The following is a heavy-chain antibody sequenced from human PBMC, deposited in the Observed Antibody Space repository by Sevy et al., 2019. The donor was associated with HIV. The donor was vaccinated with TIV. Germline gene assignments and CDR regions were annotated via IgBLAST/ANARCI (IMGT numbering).Heavy chain of an antibody. J-gene: IGHJ4*02. Sequence: SETLSLTCTVSGGSISLYYWSWIRQPAGKGLEWIGHIYGSGSTSYNPSLKSRVTMSLDTSQNQSSLKLTSVIAADTAVYYCAGEAKLGAPLGYWGQGTLVTVSS. D-gene: IGHD3-16*01. V-gene: IGHV4-4*07. CDR3: AGEAKLGAPLGY. CDR1: GGSISLYY. CDR2: IYGSGST.